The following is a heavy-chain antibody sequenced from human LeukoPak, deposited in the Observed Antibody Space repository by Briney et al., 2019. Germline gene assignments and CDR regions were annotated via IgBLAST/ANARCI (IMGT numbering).Heavy chain of an antibody. CDR1: GFTFNSYS. Sequence: KPGGSLRLSCAASGFTFNSYSMNWVRQAPGKGLEWVSSISSSSSYIRYADSVKGRFTISRDNAKNPLYLQMNSLRAEDTAVYYCARVPYSGYHFDYWGQGTLVTVSS. V-gene: IGHV3-21*01. CDR3: ARVPYSGYHFDY. CDR2: ISSSSSYI. D-gene: IGHD1-26*01. J-gene: IGHJ4*02.